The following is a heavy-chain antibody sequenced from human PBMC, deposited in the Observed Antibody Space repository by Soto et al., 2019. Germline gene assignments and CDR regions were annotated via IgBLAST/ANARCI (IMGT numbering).Heavy chain of an antibody. J-gene: IGHJ4*02. Sequence: GASVKVSCKASGFTFTSSAVQRVRQARGQRLEWIGWIVVGSGNTNYAQKFQERVTITRDMSTSTAYMELSSLRSEDTAVYYCAAGYYYDSSGFDYWGQGALVTVSS. V-gene: IGHV1-58*01. D-gene: IGHD3-22*01. CDR3: AAGYYYDSSGFDY. CDR1: GFTFTSSA. CDR2: IVVGSGNT.